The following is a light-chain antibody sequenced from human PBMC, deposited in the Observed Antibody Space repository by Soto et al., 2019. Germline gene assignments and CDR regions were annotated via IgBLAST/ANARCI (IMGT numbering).Light chain of an antibody. CDR1: ESLLHRNGNTL. CDR3: MQCLQTPRT. CDR2: LVS. Sequence: DIVLTQSPLSLTVTPGEAASISCTSSESLLHRNGNTLLDWYLQKPGQSPQLLIYLVSRLDSGVPDRFSGGGSGTDFTLKISRVEAEDVGVYYCMQCLQTPRTFGQGTKVEIK. V-gene: IGKV2-28*01. J-gene: IGKJ1*01.